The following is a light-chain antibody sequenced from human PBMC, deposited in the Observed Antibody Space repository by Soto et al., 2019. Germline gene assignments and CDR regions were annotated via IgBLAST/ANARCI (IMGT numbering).Light chain of an antibody. CDR1: QTVTNR. CDR3: QQYHIYPWT. Sequence: DILMTQSPSTLSASVGARLPITCRARQTVTNRLAWYQQRPGTAPKLLIFGASNLKSGVPSRFSASGSGTEFILAISSLQSDDFGTYYCQQYHIYPWTFGQGTKVDIK. J-gene: IGKJ1*01. CDR2: GAS. V-gene: IGKV1-5*03.